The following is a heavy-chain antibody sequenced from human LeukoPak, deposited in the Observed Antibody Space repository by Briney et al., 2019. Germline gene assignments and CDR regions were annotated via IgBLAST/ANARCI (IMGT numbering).Heavy chain of an antibody. V-gene: IGHV4-30-2*01. D-gene: IGHD6-13*01. CDR3: ARARESMATAGSYFDY. Sequence: PSQTLSLTCAVSGGSISSDDYSWSWIRQPAGSGLEWIGYIWHSGHTNYNPSLRSRVTISLARSNSQFSLRLSSVTAADTAVYYCARARESMATAGSYFDYWGQGTLVTVSS. CDR2: IWHSGHT. J-gene: IGHJ4*02. CDR1: GGSISSDDYS.